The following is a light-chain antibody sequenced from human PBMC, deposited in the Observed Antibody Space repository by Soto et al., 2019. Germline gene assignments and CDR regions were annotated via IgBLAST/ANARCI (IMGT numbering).Light chain of an antibody. CDR2: GAS. J-gene: IGKJ1*01. Sequence: ETVLTQSPGTLSLSPGERATLSCRASQTIRSNYLAWYRQTPGQAPRLLIYGASNRATGIADRFSGSGSGKDFTLIISSLEPEDFALYYCQQYGSSPWTFGQGTKVEIK. CDR1: QTIRSNY. CDR3: QQYGSSPWT. V-gene: IGKV3-20*01.